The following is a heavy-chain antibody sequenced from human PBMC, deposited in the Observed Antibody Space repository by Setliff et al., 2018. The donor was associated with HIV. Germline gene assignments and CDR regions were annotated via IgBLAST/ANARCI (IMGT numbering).Heavy chain of an antibody. CDR2: IYYNGNT. D-gene: IGHD5-18*01. V-gene: IGHV4-39*01. CDR3: AKRPGYGYPFHI. Sequence: KASETLSLTCTVSGGSTSSTTYWWGWIRQPPGKGLEWIGTIYYNGNTFYDPSLKSRVTISIDMSKNQFSLKLTSVAAADTAVYDCAKRPGYGYPFHIWGQGTMVTVSS. CDR1: GGSTSSTTYW. J-gene: IGHJ3*02.